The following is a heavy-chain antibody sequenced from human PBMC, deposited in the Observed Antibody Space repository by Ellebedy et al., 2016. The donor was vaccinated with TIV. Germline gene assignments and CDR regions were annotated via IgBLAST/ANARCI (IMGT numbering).Heavy chain of an antibody. CDR1: GFTFSSYD. V-gene: IGHV3-33*01. Sequence: GESLKISCAASGFTFSSYDMHWVRQAPGKGLEWVAVIWYDGNNKYYTDSVKGRFTISRDNSKTTLYLQMNSLSAEDTAVYDCARDLTVLTPFGYWGQGTLVTVSS. J-gene: IGHJ4*02. CDR2: IWYDGNNK. D-gene: IGHD4-23*01. CDR3: ARDLTVLTPFGY.